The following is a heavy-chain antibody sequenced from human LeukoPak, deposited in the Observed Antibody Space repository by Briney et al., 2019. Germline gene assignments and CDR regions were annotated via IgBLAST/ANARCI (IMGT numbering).Heavy chain of an antibody. CDR1: GGSISNYY. Sequence: PSETLSLTCTVSGGSISNYYWSWIRQPPGKGLEWIGYIYHSGSTNYNPSLKSRVTISVDTSKNQFSLRLSSVTAADTAVYYCARRAYSAAYWKHFDYWGQGTLVTVSS. J-gene: IGHJ4*02. CDR3: ARRAYSAAYWKHFDY. V-gene: IGHV4-59*01. D-gene: IGHD1-1*01. CDR2: IYHSGST.